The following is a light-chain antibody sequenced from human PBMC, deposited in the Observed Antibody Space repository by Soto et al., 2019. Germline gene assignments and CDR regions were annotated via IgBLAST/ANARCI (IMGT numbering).Light chain of an antibody. CDR3: QQYGSSGLFT. Sequence: EIVLTQSPGTLSLSPGERATLSCRASQSVSSSYLAWYQQKPAQAPRLLIFGESSRAPGIPDGFSGGGSGTDFALTISRLEPEDFAVYCCQQYGSSGLFTFGPGTKGDIK. CDR2: GES. V-gene: IGKV3-20*01. CDR1: QSVSSSY. J-gene: IGKJ3*01.